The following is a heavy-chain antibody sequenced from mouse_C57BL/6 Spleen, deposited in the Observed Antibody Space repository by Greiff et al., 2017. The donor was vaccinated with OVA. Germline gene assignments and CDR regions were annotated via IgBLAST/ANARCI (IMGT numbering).Heavy chain of an antibody. D-gene: IGHD4-1*01. CDR3: ARGTGRYFDY. CDR2: IDPSDSYT. J-gene: IGHJ2*01. CDR1: GYTFTSYW. Sequence: QVQLKQPGAELVMPGASVKLSCKASGYTFTSYWMHWVKQRPGQGLEWIGEIDPSDSYTNYNQKFKGKSTLTVDKSSSTAYMQLSSLTSEDSAVYYCARGTGRYFDYWGQGTTLTVSS. V-gene: IGHV1-69*01.